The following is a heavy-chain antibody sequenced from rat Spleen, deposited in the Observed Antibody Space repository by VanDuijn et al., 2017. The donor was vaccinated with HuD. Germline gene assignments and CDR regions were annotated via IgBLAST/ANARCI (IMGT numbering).Heavy chain of an antibody. V-gene: IGHV2-6*01. Sequence: QVQLKESGPGLVQPSQTLSLTCTVSGFSLTSYTVSWVRQPPGKGLEWIAAISSGGSTYYNSALKSRLSINRDTSKSQVFLKVNSLQTEDTAIYYCAMYTADYVMDAWGQGASVTVSS. D-gene: IGHD1-6*01. J-gene: IGHJ4*01. CDR2: ISSGGST. CDR1: GFSLTSYT. CDR3: AMYTADYVMDA.